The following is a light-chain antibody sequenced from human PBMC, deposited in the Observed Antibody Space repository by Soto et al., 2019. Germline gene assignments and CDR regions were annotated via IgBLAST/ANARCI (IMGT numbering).Light chain of an antibody. V-gene: IGKV3-20*01. CDR3: QQYGSSPIT. Sequence: EVVVTQSPGTLSLSPGERATLSCRASQTVSSNYLAWYQQKPGQSPRLLMSGASRRATGVPDRFSGSGSGTDFTLTISRLEPEDFAVYYCQQYGSSPITFGRGTRLEIK. J-gene: IGKJ5*01. CDR2: GAS. CDR1: QTVSSNY.